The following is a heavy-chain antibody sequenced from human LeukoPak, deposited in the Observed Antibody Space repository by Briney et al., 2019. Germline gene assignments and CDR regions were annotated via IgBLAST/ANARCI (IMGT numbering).Heavy chain of an antibody. D-gene: IGHD3-22*01. V-gene: IGHV3-23*01. CDR1: GITLSIYG. CDR3: AKRGVVIRVILVGFHKEAYYFDS. Sequence: PGGSLRLSCAVAGITLSIYGMSWVRQAPGKGLEWVAGISDSGGSTNYADSVKGRFTTSRDNPKNTLYLQMNSLRAEDTAVYFCAKRGVVIRVILVGFHKEAYYFDSWGQGALVTVSS. J-gene: IGHJ4*02. CDR2: ISDSGGST.